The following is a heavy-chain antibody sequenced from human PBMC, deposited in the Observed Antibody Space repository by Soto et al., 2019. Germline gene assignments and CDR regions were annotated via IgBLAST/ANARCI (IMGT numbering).Heavy chain of an antibody. CDR3: AIEGRSRPRWVFDY. D-gene: IGHD6-13*01. V-gene: IGHV3-64*01. CDR2: ISTNGDST. J-gene: IGHJ4*02. CDR1: GFTFGSYP. Sequence: EVQLVESGGGLVQPGGSLRLSCAASGFTFGSYPMHWVRQAPGKGLEYVSAISTNGDSTFYANSVKGRFTISRDNSKNALYLRMGSLRAEDMGVYYCAIEGRSRPRWVFDYWGQGTLVTASS.